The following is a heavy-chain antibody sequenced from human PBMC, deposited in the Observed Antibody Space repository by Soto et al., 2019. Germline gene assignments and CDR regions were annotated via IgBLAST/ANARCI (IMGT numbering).Heavy chain of an antibody. V-gene: IGHV3-48*02. CDR1: GFTFSSYS. D-gene: IGHD6-13*01. Sequence: GGSLRLSCAASGFTFSSYSMNWVRQAPGKGLEWVSYISSSSSTIYYADSVKGRFTISRDNAKNSLYLEMNSLRDEDTAVYYCARGTYSSSWYQWGGYYYGMDVWGQGTTVTVSS. CDR2: ISSSSSTI. J-gene: IGHJ6*02. CDR3: ARGTYSSSWYQWGGYYYGMDV.